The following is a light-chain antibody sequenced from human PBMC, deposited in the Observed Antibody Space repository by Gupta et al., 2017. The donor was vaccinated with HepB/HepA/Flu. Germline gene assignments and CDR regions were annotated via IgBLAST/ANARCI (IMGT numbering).Light chain of an antibody. Sequence: VVMPQSPLPLPVTLGPPASISCRSSQGLVHSDGKTYLNWYHQRPGKSPRRLMYRASDRDSGVPERFSGSGSGTNFTLKISKVDAEDFGIYYCMQGTNWPRTFGQGTKVEIK. CDR3: MQGTNWPRT. J-gene: IGKJ1*01. CDR2: RAS. V-gene: IGKV2-30*02. CDR1: QGLVHSDGKTY.